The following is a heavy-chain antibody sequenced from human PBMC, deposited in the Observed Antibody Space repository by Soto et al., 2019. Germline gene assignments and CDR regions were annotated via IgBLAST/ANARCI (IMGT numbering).Heavy chain of an antibody. D-gene: IGHD5-12*01. J-gene: IGHJ2*01. CDR2: INPNSGGT. CDR1: GYTFTGYY. V-gene: IGHV1-2*02. CDR3: ARGTPITYWYFDL. Sequence: QVQLVQSGAEVKKPGASVKVSCKASGYTFTGYYMHWVRQAPGQGLEWMGWINPNSGGTNYAQKVQGRVTRTRDTSISTDYIELSRLRSDDTAVYYCARGTPITYWYFDLWGRGTLVTVSS.